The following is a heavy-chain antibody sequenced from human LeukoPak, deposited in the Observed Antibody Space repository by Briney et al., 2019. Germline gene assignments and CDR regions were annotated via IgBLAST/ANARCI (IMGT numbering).Heavy chain of an antibody. D-gene: IGHD5-18*01. J-gene: IGHJ6*03. CDR3: TRRGIGDTAMVTLRPALYYYYMDV. CDR2: IRSKANSYAT. V-gene: IGHV3-73*01. Sequence: GGSLRLSCAASGFTFSGPAMHWVRQASGKGLEWVGRIRSKANSYATAYAASVKGRFTISRDDSKNTAYLQMNSLKTEDTAVYYCTRRGIGDTAMVTLRPALYYYYMDVWGKGTTVTVSS. CDR1: GFTFSGPA.